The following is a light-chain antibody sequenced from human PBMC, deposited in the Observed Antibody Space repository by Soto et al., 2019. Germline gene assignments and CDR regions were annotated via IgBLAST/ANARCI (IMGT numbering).Light chain of an antibody. CDR1: SSDVGGYTY. V-gene: IGLV2-14*03. CDR2: DVS. J-gene: IGLJ1*01. Sequence: QSVLTQPASVSGSPGQSITISCTGTSSDVGGYTYVSWYQQHPGKAPKLMIYDVSNRPSGVSNRFSGSKSGNTASLTISGLQAEDEADYYCSSYTSSSTHYVFGTGTKVTVL. CDR3: SSYTSSSTHYV.